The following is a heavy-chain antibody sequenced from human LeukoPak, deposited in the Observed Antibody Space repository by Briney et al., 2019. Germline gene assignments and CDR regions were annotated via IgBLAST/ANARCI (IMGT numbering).Heavy chain of an antibody. D-gene: IGHD3-22*01. CDR3: ASRLDSSGHYDY. CDR1: GGSFSSYY. V-gene: IGHV4-39*01. Sequence: SETLSLTCAVYGGSFSSYYWGWIRQPPGKGLEWIGSIYYSGSTYYNPSLKSRVTISVDTSKNQFSLKLSSVTAADTAVYYCASRLDSSGHYDYWGQGTLVTVSS. CDR2: IYYSGST. J-gene: IGHJ4*02.